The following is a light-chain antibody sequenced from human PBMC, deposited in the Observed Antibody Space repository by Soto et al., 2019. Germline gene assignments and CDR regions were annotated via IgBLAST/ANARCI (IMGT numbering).Light chain of an antibody. CDR2: EVS. J-gene: IGLJ1*01. Sequence: ALTQPPSASGSPGQSVTISCPGTSSDVGGYNDVSWYQQHPGQAPKLIIYEVSQRPSGVPDRFSGSKSGNTASLTVSGLQAEDEADYYCSSFAGRTPYVFGTGTKVTVL. CDR3: SSFAGRTPYV. CDR1: SSDVGGYND. V-gene: IGLV2-8*01.